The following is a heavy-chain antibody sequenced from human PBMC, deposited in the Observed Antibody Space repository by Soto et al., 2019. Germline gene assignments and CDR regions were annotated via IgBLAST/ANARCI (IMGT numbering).Heavy chain of an antibody. J-gene: IGHJ4*02. D-gene: IGHD5-12*01. CDR3: AKDIVDIVATANFDY. V-gene: IGHV3-23*01. CDR1: GFTFSSYA. CDR2: ISGSGGST. Sequence: GGSLRLSCAASGFTFSSYAMSWVRQAPGKGLEWVSVISGSGGSTYYADSVKGRFTISRDNSKNTLYLQMNSLRAEDTAVYYCAKDIVDIVATANFDYWGQGTLVTVSS.